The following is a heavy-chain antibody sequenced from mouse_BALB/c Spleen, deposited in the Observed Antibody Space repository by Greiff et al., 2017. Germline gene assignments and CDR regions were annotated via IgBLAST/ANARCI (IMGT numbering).Heavy chain of an antibody. Sequence: EVQGVESGGGLVQPGGSLRLSCATSGFNFSDIYMEWVRQPPGKRLEWIAASRNKANDYTTEYSASVKCRFIVSRDTSQSILYLQMNALRAEDTAIYSCAREFYMYDEAMDYWGQGTSVTVSS. CDR1: GFNFSDIY. CDR2: SRNKANDYTT. D-gene: IGHD2-14*01. CDR3: AREFYMYDEAMDY. J-gene: IGHJ4*01. V-gene: IGHV7-1*02.